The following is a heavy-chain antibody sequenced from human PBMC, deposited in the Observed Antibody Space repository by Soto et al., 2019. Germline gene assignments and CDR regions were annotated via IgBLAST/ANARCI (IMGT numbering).Heavy chain of an antibody. V-gene: IGHV3-74*01. CDR3: EGDRPGPQNYLAY. Sequence: AWGPRTLSCAAGGFTFSSDWMHWVRQAPGKGLVWVSRINTDGSGTTYADSVKGRFTISRDNAKNMVYLQMNSLRAEDTAVYYCEGDRPGPQNYLAYWGRGTMVPVSS. D-gene: IGHD6-6*01. CDR2: INTDGSGT. J-gene: IGHJ4*02. CDR1: GFTFSSDW.